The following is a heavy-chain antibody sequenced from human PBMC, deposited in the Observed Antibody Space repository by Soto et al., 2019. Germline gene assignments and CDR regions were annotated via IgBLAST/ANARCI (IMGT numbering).Heavy chain of an antibody. CDR2: ISYDDGDNK. V-gene: IGHV3-30-3*01. CDR3: AKTTVVYGTPDFDY. CDR1: GFTFSSFT. D-gene: IGHD4-4*01. J-gene: IGHJ4*02. Sequence: QVQLGESGGGVVPPGRSLRLSCAASGFTFSSFTMHWVRQAPGKGLEWVAVISYDDGDNKYYADSVQGRFTISRDNSKNTLYLQMNSLRPEDTDVYYCAKTTVVYGTPDFDYCGQGTLVTVSS.